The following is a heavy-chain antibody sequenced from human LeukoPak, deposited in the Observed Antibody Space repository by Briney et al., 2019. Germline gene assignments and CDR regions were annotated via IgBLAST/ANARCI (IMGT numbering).Heavy chain of an antibody. CDR1: GFTFNSYA. J-gene: IGHJ6*02. D-gene: IGHD3-16*02. V-gene: IGHV3-33*06. CDR3: AKVLRLRLGELSSANYYYYGMDV. CDR2: IWYDGSKK. Sequence: GRSLRLSCAASGFTFNSYAMHWVRQAPGKGLEWVAVIWYDGSKKYYADSVRGRFTISRDNSKNTLYLQMNSLRAEDTAVYYCAKVLRLRLGELSSANYYYYGMDVWGQGTTVTVSS.